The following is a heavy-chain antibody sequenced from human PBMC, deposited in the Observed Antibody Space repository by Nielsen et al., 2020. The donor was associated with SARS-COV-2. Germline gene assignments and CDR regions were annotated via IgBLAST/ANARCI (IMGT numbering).Heavy chain of an antibody. CDR2: NYYIGST. D-gene: IGHD3-22*01. CDR3: ARAPITMIVVVNAFDI. J-gene: IGHJ3*02. CDR1: GGSISSGGYY. Sequence: SETLSLTCTVSGGSISSGGYYWSWIRQHPGKGLEWIGYNYYIGSTYYNPSLKSRVTISVDTSKNQFSLKLSSVTAADTAVYYCARAPITMIVVVNAFDIWGQGTMVTVSS. V-gene: IGHV4-31*03.